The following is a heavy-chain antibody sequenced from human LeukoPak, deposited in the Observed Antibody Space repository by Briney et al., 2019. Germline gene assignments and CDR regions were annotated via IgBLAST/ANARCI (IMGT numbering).Heavy chain of an antibody. J-gene: IGHJ4*02. CDR1: GYTFTNYY. CDR2: INPSGGST. V-gene: IGHV1-46*01. D-gene: IGHD1-26*01. Sequence: ASVKVSCKASGYTFTNYYMHWVRQVPGQGLEWMGIINPSGGSTNYAQKFQGRVTLTRDTSTSTVYMDLSSLRSEDTAVYYCAREYDVGGTNRDVVDYWGQGTLVTVSS. CDR3: AREYDVGGTNRDVVDY.